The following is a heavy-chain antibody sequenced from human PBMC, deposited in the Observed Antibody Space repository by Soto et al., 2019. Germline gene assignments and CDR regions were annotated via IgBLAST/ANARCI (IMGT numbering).Heavy chain of an antibody. CDR3: ARERVDFAGVIAPRLPRMDV. J-gene: IGHJ6*02. D-gene: IGHD3-16*02. Sequence: NPSETLSLTCTVSGASISFGTYYWTWIRQSPGRGLEWLGYIFYSGTTYYNPSLKSRLTISVDTSKNQISLRLGSVTAADTAVYYCARERVDFAGVIAPRLPRMDVWGQGTTVTVSS. V-gene: IGHV4-31*03. CDR2: IFYSGTT. CDR1: GASISFGTYY.